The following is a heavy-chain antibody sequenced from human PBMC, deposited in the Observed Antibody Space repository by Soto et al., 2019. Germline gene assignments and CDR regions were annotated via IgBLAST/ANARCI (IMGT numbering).Heavy chain of an antibody. CDR1: GGTFSSYA. CDR2: INPNSGGT. V-gene: IGHV1-2*04. D-gene: IGHD3-10*01. Sequence: GASVKVSCKASGGTFSSYAISWVRRAPGQGLEWMGWINPNSGGTNYAQRFQRWVTMTRDRSISTAYMELSRLKSDDTAWYYCARVGGGLASLGYYGMDVWGQGTTVTVSS. CDR3: ARVGGGLASLGYYGMDV. J-gene: IGHJ6*02.